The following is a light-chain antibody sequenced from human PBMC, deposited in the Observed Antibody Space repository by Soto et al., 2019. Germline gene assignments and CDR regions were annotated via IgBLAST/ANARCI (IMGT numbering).Light chain of an antibody. CDR1: QSIRSY. V-gene: IGKV1-39*01. J-gene: IGKJ1*01. CDR3: QQSYSTPWT. CDR2: AAS. Sequence: DIQMTQSPSSLSASVRDRVTITCRASQSIRSYLNWYQQKPGKAPKLLIYAASSLQGGIPSRFSGSGSETDFTLTISSLQPEDFAIYCCQQSYSTPWTFGQGTKVEIK.